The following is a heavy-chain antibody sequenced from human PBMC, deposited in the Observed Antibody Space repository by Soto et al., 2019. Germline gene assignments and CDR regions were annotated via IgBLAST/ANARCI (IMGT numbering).Heavy chain of an antibody. Sequence: SETLSLTCTVSGGSVSSGSYYWSWIRQPPGKGLEWIGYIYYSGSTNYNPSLKSRVTISVDTSKNQFSLKLSSVTAADTAVYYCARENVDTAMVTPINWFDPWGQGTLVTVSS. CDR1: GGSVSSGSYY. CDR2: IYYSGST. D-gene: IGHD5-18*01. J-gene: IGHJ5*02. V-gene: IGHV4-61*01. CDR3: ARENVDTAMVTPINWFDP.